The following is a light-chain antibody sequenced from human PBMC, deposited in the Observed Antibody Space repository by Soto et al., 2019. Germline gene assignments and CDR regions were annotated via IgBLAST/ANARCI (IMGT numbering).Light chain of an antibody. J-gene: IGLJ2*01. CDR3: GADYGSGSTFV. Sequence: QSVLTQPPSASASLGASITLTCTVGSGYGDYHVDWYQQRPGKGPRCVMRVCNGGIVGSKGNGIADRFLVLGTALNRYPTIKNIQEEDESDDHCGADYGSGSTFVFGGGTKLTVL. V-gene: IGLV9-49*01. CDR2: VCNGGIVG. CDR1: SGYGDYH.